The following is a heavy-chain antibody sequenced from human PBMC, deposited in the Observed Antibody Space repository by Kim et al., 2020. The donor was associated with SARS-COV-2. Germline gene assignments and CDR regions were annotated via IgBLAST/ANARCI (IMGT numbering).Heavy chain of an antibody. V-gene: IGHV3-11*01. Sequence: DSGKGRFTMPRDNAKNSLYLQMNGLRAEDTAVYYCARLKGILDWGYGMDVWGQGTTVTVSS. D-gene: IGHD2-8*02. CDR3: ARLKGILDWGYGMDV. J-gene: IGHJ6*02.